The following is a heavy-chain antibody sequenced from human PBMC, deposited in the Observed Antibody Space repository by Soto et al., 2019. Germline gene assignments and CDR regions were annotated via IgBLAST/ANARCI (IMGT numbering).Heavy chain of an antibody. CDR2: IWYDGSNK. CDR3: ARDEHSGSYPDY. V-gene: IGHV3-33*01. Sequence: QVQLVESGGGVVQPGRSLRLSCASSGVTFSSYGMHWVRPAPGTGLAWVAVIWYDGSNKYYADSVTGRFTISRDNSKNTLYLQMNSLRAEDTAAYYGARDEHSGSYPDYWCQGTLVTVSS. CDR1: GVTFSSYG. D-gene: IGHD1-26*01. J-gene: IGHJ4*02.